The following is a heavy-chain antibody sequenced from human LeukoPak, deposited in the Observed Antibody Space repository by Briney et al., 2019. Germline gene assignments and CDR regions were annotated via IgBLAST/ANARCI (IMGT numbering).Heavy chain of an antibody. J-gene: IGHJ5*02. CDR2: IRSKTNSYAT. V-gene: IGHV3-73*01. Sequence: GGSLRLSCAASGFSFSGSGVQWVRQASGKGLEWVGRIRSKTNSYATAYAASVKGRFTISRDDSRNTAYLQMNSLKAEDTAVYYCTVIVGLPTWSQGTLVTVSS. CDR3: TVIVGLPT. D-gene: IGHD3-22*01. CDR1: GFSFSGSG.